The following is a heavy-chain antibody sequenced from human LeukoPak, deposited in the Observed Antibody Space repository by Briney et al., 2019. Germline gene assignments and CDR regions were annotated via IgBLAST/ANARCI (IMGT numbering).Heavy chain of an antibody. CDR3: ATEGGSTSSWPDAFDI. CDR1: GYTLTELS. D-gene: IGHD2-2*01. Sequence: ASVKVSCKVSGYTLTELSMHWVRQAPGKGLEWMGGFDPEDGETIYAQKFQGRVTMTEDTSTDTAYMELSSLRSEDTAVYYCATEGGSTSSWPDAFDIWGQGTMVTVSS. CDR2: FDPEDGET. V-gene: IGHV1-24*01. J-gene: IGHJ3*02.